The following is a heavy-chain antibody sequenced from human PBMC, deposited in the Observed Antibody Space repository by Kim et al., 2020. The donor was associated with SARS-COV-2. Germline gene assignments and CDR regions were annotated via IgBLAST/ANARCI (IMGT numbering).Heavy chain of an antibody. CDR1: GFTFGDYA. J-gene: IGHJ4*02. CDR3: TRRGSFGITMVRGVIPLGD. CDR2: IRSIAYGGTT. V-gene: IGHV3-49*03. Sequence: GGSLRLSCTASGFTFGDYAMSWFRQAPGKGLEWVGFIRSIAYGGTTEYAASVKGRFNISRDDSKSIAYLQMNSLKTEDTAVYYCTRRGSFGITMVRGVIPLGDWGQGTLVTVSS. D-gene: IGHD3-10*01.